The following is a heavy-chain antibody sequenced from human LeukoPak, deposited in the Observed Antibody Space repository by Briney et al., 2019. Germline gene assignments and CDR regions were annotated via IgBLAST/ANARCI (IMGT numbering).Heavy chain of an antibody. J-gene: IGHJ6*02. V-gene: IGHV4-39*01. CDR2: IYYSGST. Sequence: SETLSLTCTVSGGSISSSSYCWGWIRQPPGKGLERNGSIYYSGSTYYNPSLKSRVTISVDTSKNQFSLKLSSVTAADTAVYYCARLGPRISGGTSNYYYYYGMDVWGQGTLVTVSS. D-gene: IGHD2-15*01. CDR3: ARLGPRISGGTSNYYYYYGMDV. CDR1: GGSISSSSYC.